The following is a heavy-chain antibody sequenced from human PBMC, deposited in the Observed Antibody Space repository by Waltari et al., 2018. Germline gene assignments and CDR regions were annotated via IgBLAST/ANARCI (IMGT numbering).Heavy chain of an antibody. CDR3: ARTPARGYDYRY. J-gene: IGHJ4*02. CDR1: GYTFTSYA. V-gene: IGHV1-3*01. D-gene: IGHD5-12*01. Sequence: QVQLVQSGAEVKKPGASVKVSCKASGYTFTSYAMHWVRQAPGQRLEWMGWINAGNGNTKYSQKFQGIVTITRDTSASTAYMELSSLRSEDTAVYYCARTPARGYDYRYWGQGTLVTVSS. CDR2: INAGNGNT.